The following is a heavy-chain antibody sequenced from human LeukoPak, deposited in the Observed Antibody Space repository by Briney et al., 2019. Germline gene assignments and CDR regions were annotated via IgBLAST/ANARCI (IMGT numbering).Heavy chain of an antibody. J-gene: IGHJ4*02. Sequence: ASVKVSCKASGGTFSSYAISWVRHAPGQGLEWMGGIIPIFGTANYAQKFQGRVTITADKSTSTAYMELSSLRSEDTAVYYCARMFPRGYSYGHFDYWGQGTLVTVSS. CDR1: GGTFSSYA. CDR2: IIPIFGTA. D-gene: IGHD5-18*01. V-gene: IGHV1-69*06. CDR3: ARMFPRGYSYGHFDY.